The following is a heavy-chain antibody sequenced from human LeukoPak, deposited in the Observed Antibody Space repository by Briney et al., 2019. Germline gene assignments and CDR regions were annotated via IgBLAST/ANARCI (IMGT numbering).Heavy chain of an antibody. CDR3: VRSLDY. J-gene: IGHJ4*02. Sequence: GGSLRLSCAASGFPFSFYAMNWVRQAPGKGLEWVSVIAGSDGFTQYADSVKGRFTISRDNSKNTVYLQMNRLRVEDTALYYCVRSLDYWGQGTLVTVSS. CDR2: IAGSDGFT. V-gene: IGHV3-23*01. CDR1: GFPFSFYA.